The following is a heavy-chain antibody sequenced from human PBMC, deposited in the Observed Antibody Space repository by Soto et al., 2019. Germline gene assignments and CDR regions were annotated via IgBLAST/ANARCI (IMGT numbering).Heavy chain of an antibody. CDR1: GFTFSSYS. CDR2: ISSSSSTI. CDR3: ARSGGYSYGYYYYYMDV. J-gene: IGHJ6*03. D-gene: IGHD5-18*01. V-gene: IGHV3-48*04. Sequence: GGSLRLSCAASGFTFSSYSMNWVRQAPGKGLEWVSYISSSSSTIYYADSVKGRFTISRDNAKNSLYLQMNSLRAEDTAVYYCARSGGYSYGYYYYYMDVWGKGTTVTVSS.